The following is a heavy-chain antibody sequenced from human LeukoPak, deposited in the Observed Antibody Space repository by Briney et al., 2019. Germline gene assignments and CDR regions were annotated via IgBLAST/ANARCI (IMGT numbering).Heavy chain of an antibody. J-gene: IGHJ5*02. D-gene: IGHD2-2*01. CDR3: AKYGSSLFDP. Sequence: PGGSLRLSCAASGFTFDDYAMHWVRQAPGKGLEWVSGISWNSGSIGYADSVKGRFTISRDNAKNSLYLQMNSLRAEDTALYYSAKYGSSLFDPWGQGTLVTVSS. CDR1: GFTFDDYA. V-gene: IGHV3-9*01. CDR2: ISWNSGSI.